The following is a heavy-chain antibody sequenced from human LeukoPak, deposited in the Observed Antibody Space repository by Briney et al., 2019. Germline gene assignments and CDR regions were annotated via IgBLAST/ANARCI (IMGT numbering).Heavy chain of an antibody. V-gene: IGHV3-43*01. CDR3: AKDLTYESIGAVIDT. J-gene: IGHJ5*02. CDR1: GFIFEDYT. D-gene: IGHD3-22*01. Sequence: GGSLRLSCAASGFIFEDYTMHWVRQVPGKTLEWVSLVNWHGTTYYADSLKGRFTISIDNSKNSLYLQMDSLRTEDTAFYYCAKDLTYESIGAVIDTWGLGTLVTVSS. CDR2: VNWHGTT.